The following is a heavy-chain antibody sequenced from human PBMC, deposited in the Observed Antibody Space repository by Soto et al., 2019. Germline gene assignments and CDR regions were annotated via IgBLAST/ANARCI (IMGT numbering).Heavy chain of an antibody. V-gene: IGHV4-4*02. CDR2: NYHSGST. CDR3: AARGYSYGYVGY. Sequence: SETPFLTCPVPGGSISSTNWWSWAQQPPGEGLEWIGENYHSGSTNYNLSLKSRVTISVDKSKNQFSLTLRSVTAADTAVYYCAARGYSYGYVGYWGQGTLVTVSS. J-gene: IGHJ4*02. D-gene: IGHD5-18*01. CDR1: GGSISSTNW.